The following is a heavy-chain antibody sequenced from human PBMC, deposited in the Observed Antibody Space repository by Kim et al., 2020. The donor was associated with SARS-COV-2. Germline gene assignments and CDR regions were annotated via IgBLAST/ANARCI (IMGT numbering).Heavy chain of an antibody. V-gene: IGHV3-74*01. D-gene: IGHD5-12*01. J-gene: IGHJ4*02. CDR3: ARDRSPTDAWVDGIDD. Sequence: SVKGRVTISRDNAKSTLYLQMNSLRAEDTAVYYCARDRSPTDAWVDGIDDWGQGALVAVSS.